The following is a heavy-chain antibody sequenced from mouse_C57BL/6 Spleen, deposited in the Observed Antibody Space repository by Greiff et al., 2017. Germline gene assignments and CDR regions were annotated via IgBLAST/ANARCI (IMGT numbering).Heavy chain of an antibody. D-gene: IGHD1-1*01. Sequence: QVQLQQPGAELVKPGASVKLSCKASGYTFTSYWMHWVKQRPGQGLEWIGMIFPNSGSTNYNEKFTSKATLTVDKTSSTAYMQLSSLTSEDSAVYNCARPYYYDSSYDAMDYWGQGTSVTVSS. J-gene: IGHJ4*01. CDR2: IFPNSGST. CDR3: ARPYYYDSSYDAMDY. CDR1: GYTFTSYW. V-gene: IGHV1-64*01.